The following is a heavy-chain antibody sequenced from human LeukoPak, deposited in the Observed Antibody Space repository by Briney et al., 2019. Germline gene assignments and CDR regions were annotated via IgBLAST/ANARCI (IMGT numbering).Heavy chain of an antibody. J-gene: IGHJ4*02. CDR1: GFTFSNYN. CDR2: ISSGSSTI. D-gene: IGHD3-10*01. CDR3: ARDYGSHGEYFDY. Sequence: GGSLRLSCAASGFTFSNYNINWVRQAPGKRLEWISYISSGSSTIYYADSVKGRFTISRDNAKNSLYLQMNSLRDEDTAVYYCARDYGSHGEYFDYWGQGTLVTVSS. V-gene: IGHV3-48*02.